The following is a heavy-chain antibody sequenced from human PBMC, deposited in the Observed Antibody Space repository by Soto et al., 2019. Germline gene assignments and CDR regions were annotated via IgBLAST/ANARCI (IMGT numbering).Heavy chain of an antibody. CDR2: INPSGGST. CDR1: GYTFSNYY. D-gene: IGHD5-12*01. Sequence: ASVKVSCKASGYTFSNYYMHWVRQAPGQGLEWMGIINPSGGSTSYGQKFQGRVTMTRDTSTSTVYMELSTLRSEDTAVYYCARDRDGYNGAFGYWGQGTLVTAPQ. V-gene: IGHV1-46*03. J-gene: IGHJ4*02. CDR3: ARDRDGYNGAFGY.